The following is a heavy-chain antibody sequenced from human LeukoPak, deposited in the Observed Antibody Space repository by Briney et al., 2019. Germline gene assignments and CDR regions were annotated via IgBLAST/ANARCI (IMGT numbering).Heavy chain of an antibody. J-gene: IGHJ6*03. CDR2: IYYSGST. CDR1: GGSISSSSYF. V-gene: IGHV4-39*07. Sequence: SETLSLSCTVSGGSISSSSYFWGWIRQPPGKGLEWIGSIYYSGSTYYNPSLKSRVTISVDTSKNQFSLRLSSVTAADTAVYYCARLCQGRLRTYYYYMDVWGKGTTVTISS. D-gene: IGHD6-25*01. CDR3: ARLCQGRLRTYYYYMDV.